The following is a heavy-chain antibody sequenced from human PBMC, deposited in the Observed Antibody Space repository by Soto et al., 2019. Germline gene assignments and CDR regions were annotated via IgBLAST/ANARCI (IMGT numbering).Heavy chain of an antibody. CDR3: ARAPTGTTTLDAFDI. CDR1: GFTFSSYD. J-gene: IGHJ3*02. Sequence: GGSLRLSCAASGFTFSSYDMHWVRQATGKGLEWVSAIGTAGDTYYPGSVKGRFTISRENAKNSLYLQMNSLRAGDTAVYYCARAPTGTTTLDAFDIWGQGTMVTVSS. CDR2: IGTAGDT. V-gene: IGHV3-13*01. D-gene: IGHD1-7*01.